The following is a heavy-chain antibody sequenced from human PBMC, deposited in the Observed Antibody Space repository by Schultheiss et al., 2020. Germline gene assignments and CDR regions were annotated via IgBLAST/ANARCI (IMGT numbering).Heavy chain of an antibody. CDR2: IWYDGSNK. D-gene: IGHD6-19*01. J-gene: IGHJ3*02. V-gene: IGHV3-33*08. Sequence: GGSLRLSCAASGFTFSSYGMHWVRQAPGKGLEWVAVIWYDGSNKYYADSVKGRFTISRDNSKNTLYLQMNSLRAEDTAVYYCARGSSGWFDAFDIWGQGTMVTVS. CDR3: ARGSSGWFDAFDI. CDR1: GFTFSSYG.